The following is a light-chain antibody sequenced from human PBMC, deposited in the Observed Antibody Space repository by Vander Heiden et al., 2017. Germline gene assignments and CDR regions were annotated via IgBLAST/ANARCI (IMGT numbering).Light chain of an antibody. Sequence: QSALTQPDSVSGSPGQSITISCTGTSSDVGSYNLVSWYQQHPGKAPKLMIYEGSKRPSGVSNRFSGSKSGNTASLTISGLQAEDEADYYCCSYAGSSLPYVFGTGTKVTVL. CDR2: EGS. CDR3: CSYAGSSLPYV. V-gene: IGLV2-23*01. J-gene: IGLJ1*01. CDR1: SSDVGSYNL.